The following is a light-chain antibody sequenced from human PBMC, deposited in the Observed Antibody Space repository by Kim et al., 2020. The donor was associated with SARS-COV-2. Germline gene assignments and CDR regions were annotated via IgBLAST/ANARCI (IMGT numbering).Light chain of an antibody. CDR2: DVN. J-gene: IGLJ3*02. V-gene: IGLV2-14*03. CDR3: SSFSTRNALV. Sequence: QSSVTQPASVSGSPGQSISISCTGTSSDIGSYNYVSWHQQHPGKAPKLMIYDVNKRPSGISSRFSGSKSGSTASLTISGRQAEDEADYYCSSFSTRNALVFGAGTQLTVL. CDR1: SSDIGSYNY.